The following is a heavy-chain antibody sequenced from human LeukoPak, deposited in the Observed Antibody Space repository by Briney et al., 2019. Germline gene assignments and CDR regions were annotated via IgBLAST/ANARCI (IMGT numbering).Heavy chain of an antibody. V-gene: IGHV1-3*01. CDR3: AREVARSYYYMDV. D-gene: IGHD5-12*01. J-gene: IGHJ6*03. CDR2: INAGNGDT. CDR1: GYTFTSFA. Sequence: ASVKVSCKASGYTFTSFAIQWVRQAPGQRLEWMGWINAGNGDTKYSQRFQGRVTITRDTSASTGYMELSSLRSEDTAVYYCAREVARSYYYMDVWGKGTTVTVSS.